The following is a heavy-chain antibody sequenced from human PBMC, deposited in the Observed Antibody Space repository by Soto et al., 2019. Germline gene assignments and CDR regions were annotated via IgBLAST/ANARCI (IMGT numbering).Heavy chain of an antibody. J-gene: IGHJ5*02. CDR3: ARVADYYDSSGPNWFDP. CDR2: IYHSGST. V-gene: IGHV4-30-2*01. CDR1: GGSISSGGYS. D-gene: IGHD3-22*01. Sequence: KTSETLSLTCAVSGGSISSGGYSWSWIRQPPGKGLEWIGYIYHSGSTYYNPSLKSRVTISVDRSKNQFSLKLSSVTAADTAVYYCARVADYYDSSGPNWFDPWGQGTLVTVSS.